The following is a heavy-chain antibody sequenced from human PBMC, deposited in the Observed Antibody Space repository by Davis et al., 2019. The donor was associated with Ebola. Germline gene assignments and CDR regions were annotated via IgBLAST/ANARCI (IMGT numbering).Heavy chain of an antibody. J-gene: IGHJ5*02. Sequence: GESLKISCAASGFTFSSYAMSWVRQAPGKGLEWVSAISGSGGSTYYADSVKGRFTISRDNSKNTLYLQMNSLRAEDTAVYYCARDRGVVTAFLVWFDPWGQGTLVTVSS. CDR3: ARDRGVVTAFLVWFDP. D-gene: IGHD2-21*02. V-gene: IGHV3-23*01. CDR2: ISGSGGST. CDR1: GFTFSSYA.